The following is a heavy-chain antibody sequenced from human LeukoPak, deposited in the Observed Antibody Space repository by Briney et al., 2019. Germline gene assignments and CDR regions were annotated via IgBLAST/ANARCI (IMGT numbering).Heavy chain of an antibody. J-gene: IGHJ6*04. CDR3: ARATDGSGSSSHYYYYYYGMDV. CDR2: IYYSGST. D-gene: IGHD3-10*01. CDR1: GGSVSSGSYY. Sequence: PSETLSLTCTVSGGSVSSGSYYWSWIRQPPGKGLEWIGYIYYSGSTNYSPSLKSRVTISVDTSKNQFSLELSSVTAADTAVYYCARATDGSGSSSHYYYYYYGMDVWGKGTTVTVSS. V-gene: IGHV4-61*01.